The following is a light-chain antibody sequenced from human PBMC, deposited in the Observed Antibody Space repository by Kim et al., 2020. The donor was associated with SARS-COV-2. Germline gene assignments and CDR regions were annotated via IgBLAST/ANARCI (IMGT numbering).Light chain of an antibody. Sequence: EIVLTQSPGTLSLSPGERATLSCRASQSVTFNYLAWHQKKPGQAPRLLIYGASNRATGIPDRFSGSASGTDFTLTISRLEPEDFAVYYCQQYGSSPPTFGQGTKLEI. CDR3: QQYGSSPPT. CDR2: GAS. J-gene: IGKJ2*01. CDR1: QSVTFNY. V-gene: IGKV3-20*01.